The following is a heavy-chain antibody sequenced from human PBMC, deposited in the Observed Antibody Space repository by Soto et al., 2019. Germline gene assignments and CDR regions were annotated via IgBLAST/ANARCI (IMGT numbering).Heavy chain of an antibody. Sequence: PSETLSLTCAVYGGSFSGYYWSWIRQPPGKGLEWIGEINHSGSTNYNPSLKSRVTISVDTSKNQFSLKLSSVTAADTAVYYCASEASSSSSGMSKHFDYWGQGTLVTVSS. D-gene: IGHD6-6*01. J-gene: IGHJ4*02. CDR1: GGSFSGYY. CDR2: INHSGST. V-gene: IGHV4-34*01. CDR3: ASEASSSSSGMSKHFDY.